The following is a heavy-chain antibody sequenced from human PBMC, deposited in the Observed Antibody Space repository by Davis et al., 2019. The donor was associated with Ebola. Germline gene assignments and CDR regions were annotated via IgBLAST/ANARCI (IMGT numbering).Heavy chain of an antibody. CDR1: GFTFSSYW. Sequence: GESLKISCAASGFTFSSYWMSWVRQAPGKGLEWVSIIYSGGDTYYADSVKGRFTTSRDNFKNTLYLQMNSLRVEDTAVYYCGRESNVFDIWGQGTMVTVSS. CDR3: GRESNVFDI. V-gene: IGHV3-53*01. J-gene: IGHJ3*02. CDR2: IYSGGDT.